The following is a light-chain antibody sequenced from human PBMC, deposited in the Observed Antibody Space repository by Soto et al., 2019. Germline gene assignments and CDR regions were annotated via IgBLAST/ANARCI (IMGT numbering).Light chain of an antibody. Sequence: DIQMTQSPSTLSASVGDRVTITCRASQSIGSWLAWYQQKPGKAPNLLIYDASSLQSGVPSRFSGSGSGTEFSLTISGLQPDDFATYYCQQYDDYSRTFGPGTKVHI. J-gene: IGKJ3*01. V-gene: IGKV1-5*01. CDR3: QQYDDYSRT. CDR1: QSIGSW. CDR2: DAS.